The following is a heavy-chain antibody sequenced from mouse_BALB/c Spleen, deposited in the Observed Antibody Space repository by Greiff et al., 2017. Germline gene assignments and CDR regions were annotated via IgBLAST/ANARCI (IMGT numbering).Heavy chain of an antibody. Sequence: VQLKESGPGLVKPSQSLSLTCTVTGYSITSDYAWNWIRQFPGNKLEWMGYISYSGSTSYNPSLKSRISITRDTSKNQFFLQLNSVTTEDTATYYCARKEYGGPWFAYWGQGTLVTVSA. D-gene: IGHD2-10*02. CDR3: ARKEYGGPWFAY. CDR2: ISYSGST. V-gene: IGHV3-2*02. CDR1: GYSITSDYA. J-gene: IGHJ3*01.